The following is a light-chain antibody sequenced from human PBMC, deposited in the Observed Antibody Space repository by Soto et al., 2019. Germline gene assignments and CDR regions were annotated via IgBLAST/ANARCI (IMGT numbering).Light chain of an antibody. CDR2: AAS. CDR3: QKYNNDPFT. J-gene: IGKJ3*01. Sequence: DIQMSQSPSSLSASIGDRITITCRASQGISTYLAWYQQKPGQVPRLLIYAASSLQSGVPSRFSGSGSGTDFTFTISSLQPEDVATYYCQKYNNDPFTFGPGTKVDLK. CDR1: QGISTY. V-gene: IGKV1-27*01.